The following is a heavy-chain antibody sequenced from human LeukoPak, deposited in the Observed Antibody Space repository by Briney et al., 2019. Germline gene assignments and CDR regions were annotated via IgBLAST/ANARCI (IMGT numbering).Heavy chain of an antibody. V-gene: IGHV4-39*07. CDR3: ARRIAAAGTAHFDY. Sequence: PSETLSLTCTVSGGSISSSSYYWGWIRQPPGKGLEWIGSIYYSGSTYYNPSLKSRVTISVDTSKNQFSLKLSSVTAADTAVYYCARRIAAAGTAHFDYWGQGTLVTVSS. J-gene: IGHJ4*02. D-gene: IGHD6-13*01. CDR2: IYYSGST. CDR1: GGSISSSSYY.